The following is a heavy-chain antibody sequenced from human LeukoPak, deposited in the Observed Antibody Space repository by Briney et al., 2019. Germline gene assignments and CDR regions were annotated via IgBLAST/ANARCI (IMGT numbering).Heavy chain of an antibody. CDR1: GFTFSDYG. J-gene: IGHJ5*02. Sequence: PGGSPRLSCAASGFTFSDYGMHWVRQAPGKGLEWVAFVRNDGSNEYYPDSVKGRFTISRDNSRNTLYLQMNSLRAEDTAVYYCAKGGSSSHNWFDPWGQGTLVTVSS. CDR3: AKGGSSSHNWFDP. CDR2: VRNDGSNE. V-gene: IGHV3-30*02. D-gene: IGHD6-13*01.